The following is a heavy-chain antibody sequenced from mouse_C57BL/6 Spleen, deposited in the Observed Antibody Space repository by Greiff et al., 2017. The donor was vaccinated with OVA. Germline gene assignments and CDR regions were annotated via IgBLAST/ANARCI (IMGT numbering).Heavy chain of an antibody. J-gene: IGHJ4*01. CDR3: AKKSYYVSSDYYAMDY. V-gene: IGHV2-5*01. Sequence: VQLQESGPGLVQPSQSLSITCTVSGFSLPSYGVHWVRQSPGKGLEWLGVIWRGGSTDYNAAFMSRLSITKDNSKSQVFFKMNSLQADDTAIYYCAKKSYYVSSDYYAMDYWGQGTSVTVSS. CDR2: IWRGGST. CDR1: GFSLPSYG. D-gene: IGHD1-1*01.